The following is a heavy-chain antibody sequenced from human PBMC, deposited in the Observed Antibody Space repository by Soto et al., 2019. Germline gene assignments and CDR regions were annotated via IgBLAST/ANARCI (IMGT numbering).Heavy chain of an antibody. CDR2: IYSGGST. CDR3: ARSSGRSFIYFDV. CDR1: GFTVSSNY. J-gene: IGHJ4*02. D-gene: IGHD6-19*01. V-gene: IGHV3-53*04. Sequence: EVQLVESGGGLVQPGGSLRLSCAASGFTVSSNYMSWVRQAPGKGLEWVSVIYSGGSTYYADSVKGRFTISRHNSKNTLYLQMNSLRAEDTAVYYCARSSGRSFIYFDVRGQGTLVTVSS.